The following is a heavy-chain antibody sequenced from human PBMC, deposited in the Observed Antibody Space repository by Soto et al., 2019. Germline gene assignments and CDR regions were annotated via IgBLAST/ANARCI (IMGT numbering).Heavy chain of an antibody. CDR1: GGSISSGGYY. J-gene: IGHJ4*02. CDR3: ARVAKNDNYFDY. CDR2: IYYSGST. V-gene: IGHV4-31*03. Sequence: SETLSLTCTVSGGSISSGGYYWSWIRQHPGKGLEWIGYIYYSGSTYYNPSLKSRVTISVDTSKNQFSLKLSSVTAADTAVYYCARVAKNDNYFDYWGQGTLVTGSS.